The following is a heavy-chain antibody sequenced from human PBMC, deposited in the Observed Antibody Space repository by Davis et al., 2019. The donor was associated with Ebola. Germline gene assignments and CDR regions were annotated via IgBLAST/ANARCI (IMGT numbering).Heavy chain of an antibody. Sequence: GESLKISCAASGFTFNSYCMNWVRQAPGKGLEWVSTISSSGGSTYYAGSVKGRFTISRDNSRNTLYLQMNSLRAEDTAVYYCADMFAAYWGQGTLVTVSS. V-gene: IGHV3-23*01. CDR2: ISSSGGST. J-gene: IGHJ4*02. CDR1: GFTFNSYC. D-gene: IGHD2-15*01. CDR3: ADMFAAY.